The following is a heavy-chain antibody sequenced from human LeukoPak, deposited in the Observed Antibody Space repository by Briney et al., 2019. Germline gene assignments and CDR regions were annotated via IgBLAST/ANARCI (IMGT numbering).Heavy chain of an antibody. CDR2: ISSSSSYI. J-gene: IGHJ4*02. Sequence: GGSLRLSCAACGFTFSSYSMNWVRQAPGRGVEWVSSISSSSSYIYYADSVKGRFTISRDNAKNSLYLQMNSLRAEDTAVYYCARYGGSDYWGQGTLVTVSS. D-gene: IGHD3-10*01. CDR3: ARYGGSDY. CDR1: GFTFSSYS. V-gene: IGHV3-21*01.